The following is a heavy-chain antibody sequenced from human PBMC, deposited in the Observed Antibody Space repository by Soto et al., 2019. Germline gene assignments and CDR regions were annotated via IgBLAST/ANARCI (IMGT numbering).Heavy chain of an antibody. D-gene: IGHD1-7*01. V-gene: IGHV3-33*01. J-gene: IGHJ4*02. Sequence: QVQLVESGGGVVQPGRSLRLSCAASAFTFSSYGMHWVRQAPGKGLEWVAIIWYDGSDKHHADSVKDRFTISRDNSKNMWDLQMNSLRAEDTAVYYCARDGGGYIWNYDFDYWGLGTLVTVSS. CDR3: ARDGGGYIWNYDFDY. CDR2: IWYDGSDK. CDR1: AFTFSSYG.